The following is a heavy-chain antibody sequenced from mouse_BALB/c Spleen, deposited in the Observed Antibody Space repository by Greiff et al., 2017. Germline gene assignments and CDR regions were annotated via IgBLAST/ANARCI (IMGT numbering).Heavy chain of an antibody. D-gene: IGHD2-4*01. CDR2: ISYDGSN. CDR3: ESHYDYSENDY. J-gene: IGHJ2*01. Sequence: EVQLQESGPGLVKPSQSLSLTCSVTGYSITSGYYWNWIRQFPGNKLEWMGYISYDGSNNYNPSLKNRISFTRDTSKNQFFLKLNSVTTEDTATYDCESHYDYSENDYWGQGTTLTVSS. V-gene: IGHV3-6*02. CDR1: GYSITSGYY.